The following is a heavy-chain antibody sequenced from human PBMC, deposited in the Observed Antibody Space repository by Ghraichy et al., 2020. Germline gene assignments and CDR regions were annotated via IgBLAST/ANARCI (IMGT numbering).Heavy chain of an antibody. CDR1: GGSITTTDFY. Sequence: SETLSLTCAVSGGSITTTDFYWGWIRQPPGGGLEWIRGISYSANTYYNTSLRSRSSISVDTSKNHFSLQLKSVTVADTAVYYCATRMALAGTDSWGRGVLITVPS. CDR3: ATRMALAGTDS. CDR2: ISYSANT. V-gene: IGHV4-39*02. D-gene: IGHD6-19*01. J-gene: IGHJ4*02.